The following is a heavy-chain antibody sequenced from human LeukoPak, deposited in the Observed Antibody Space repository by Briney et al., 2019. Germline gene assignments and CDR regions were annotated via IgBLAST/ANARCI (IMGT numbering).Heavy chain of an antibody. Sequence: GGSLRLSCAASGFTFSDYSLNWVRQAPGKGLEWVSCISGDSRYIYYADSVKGRSTISRDNAQNSPYLHMNSLRAEDTAVYYCARGPFSSSWSEFDYWGQGTLVTVSS. J-gene: IGHJ4*02. CDR2: ISGDSRYI. V-gene: IGHV3-21*06. CDR1: GFTFSDYS. CDR3: ARGPFSSSWSEFDY. D-gene: IGHD6-13*01.